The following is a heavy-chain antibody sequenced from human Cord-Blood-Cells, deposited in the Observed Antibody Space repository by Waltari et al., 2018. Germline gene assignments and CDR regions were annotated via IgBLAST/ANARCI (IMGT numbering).Heavy chain of an antibody. CDR2: IYTSGST. Sequence: QVQLQESGPGLVKPSETLSLTCTVSGGSISSYYWSWIRQPAGKGLEWIGRIYTSGSTNYNPSLKSRVTMSVDTSKNQFSLKLSSVTAADTAVYYCARLGYCSSTSCYSDYWGQGTLVTVSS. CDR3: ARLGYCSSTSCYSDY. CDR1: GGSISSYY. V-gene: IGHV4-4*07. D-gene: IGHD2-2*01. J-gene: IGHJ4*02.